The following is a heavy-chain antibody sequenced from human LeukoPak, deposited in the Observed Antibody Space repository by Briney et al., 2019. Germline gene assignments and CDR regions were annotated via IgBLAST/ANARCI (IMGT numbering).Heavy chain of an antibody. J-gene: IGHJ6*03. Sequence: SGGSLRLSCAASGFTVSSNYMSWVRQAPGKGLEWVSVIYSGGSTYYADSVKGRFTISRDNSKNTLYLQMNSLRAEDTAVYYCAREPSYYYYMDVWGKGTTVTASS. V-gene: IGHV3-53*01. CDR2: IYSGGST. CDR3: AREPSYYYYMDV. CDR1: GFTVSSNY.